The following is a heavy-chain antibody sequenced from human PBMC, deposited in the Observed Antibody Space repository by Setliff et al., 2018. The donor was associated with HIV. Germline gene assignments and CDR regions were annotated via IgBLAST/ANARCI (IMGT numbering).Heavy chain of an antibody. V-gene: IGHV4-59*08. D-gene: IGHD3-9*01. J-gene: IGHJ4*02. CDR1: GGSISSYY. CDR3: ARNKDRYGAIDY. Sequence: PSETLSLTCTVSGGSISSYYWSWIRQPPGKGLEWIGYIYYSGSTNYNPSLKSRVTISVDTSKNQFSLKLSSVTAADTAVYYCARNKDRYGAIDYWGQGTLVTVSS. CDR2: IYYSGST.